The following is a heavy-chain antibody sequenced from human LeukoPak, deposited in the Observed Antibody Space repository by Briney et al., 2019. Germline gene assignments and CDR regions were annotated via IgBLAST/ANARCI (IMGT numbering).Heavy chain of an antibody. CDR1: GFTFSSCT. D-gene: IGHD6-13*01. V-gene: IGHV3-23*01. J-gene: IGHJ1*01. CDR2: ISGSGGST. CDR3: AKDRGSSSWHEYFQH. Sequence: GGSLRLSCTASGFTFSSCTMSWVRQAPGKGLEWVSAISGSGGSTYYADSVKGRFTISRDNSKNTLYLQMNSLRAEDTAVYYCAKDRGSSSWHEYFQHWGQGTLVTVSS.